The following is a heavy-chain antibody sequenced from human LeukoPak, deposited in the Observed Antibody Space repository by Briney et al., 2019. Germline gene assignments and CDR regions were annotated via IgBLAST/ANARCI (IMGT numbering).Heavy chain of an antibody. V-gene: IGHV1-8*03. D-gene: IGHD3-10*01. CDR1: GYTFTSYD. CDR2: MNPNSGNT. Sequence: ASVKVSRKASGYTFTSYDINWVRQATGQGLEWMGWMNPNSGNTGYAQKFQGRVTITRNTSISTAYMELSSLRSEDTAVYYCATGYYYGSGSYGDYWGQGTLVTVSS. CDR3: ATGYYYGSGSYGDY. J-gene: IGHJ4*02.